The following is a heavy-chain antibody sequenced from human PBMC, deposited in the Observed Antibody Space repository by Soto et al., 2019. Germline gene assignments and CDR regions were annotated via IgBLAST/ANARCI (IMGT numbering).Heavy chain of an antibody. CDR3: ASEDITMIRGFTRPPNWFDP. Sequence: QVQLVQSGAEVKKPGSSVKVSCKASGGTLSKYAINWVRQAPGQGLEWMGGIIPMSGTTNDAQKFEGRLTITADESTSTVFRGWSGLRSEDTAVYYCASEDITMIRGFTRPPNWFDPWGQGTLVTVSS. CDR1: GGTLSKYA. D-gene: IGHD3-10*01. V-gene: IGHV1-69*01. CDR2: IIPMSGTT. J-gene: IGHJ5*02.